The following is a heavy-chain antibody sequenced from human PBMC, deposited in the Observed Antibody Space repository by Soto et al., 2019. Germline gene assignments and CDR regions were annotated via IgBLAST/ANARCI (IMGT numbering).Heavy chain of an antibody. Sequence: PVKVSCKASGGTFSSYTIRWVRQAPGQGLEWMGRIIPILGIANYAQKLQGRVTITADKSTSTAYMELSSLRSEDTAVYYCAREIAAAGIIWFDPWGQGPLVTGSS. D-gene: IGHD6-13*01. J-gene: IGHJ5*02. V-gene: IGHV1-69*04. CDR3: AREIAAAGIIWFDP. CDR2: IIPILGIA. CDR1: GGTFSSYT.